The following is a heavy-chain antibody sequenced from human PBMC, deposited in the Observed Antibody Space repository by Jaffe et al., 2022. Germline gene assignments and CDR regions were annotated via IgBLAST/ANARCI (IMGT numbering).Heavy chain of an antibody. CDR3: ARDSTNTWYGGVDY. D-gene: IGHD3-10*01. CDR2: INPNSGDT. Sequence: QLQLVQSGAEVKKPGASVRVSCKTSGYTFTGHYIHWVRQAPGQGLEWMGGINPNSGDTKYAQKFQGRVTMTRDTIISTAYMDLSRLRSDDAAVYYCARDSTNTWYGGVDYWGQGTLVTVSS. J-gene: IGHJ4*02. CDR1: GYTFTGHY. V-gene: IGHV1-2*02.